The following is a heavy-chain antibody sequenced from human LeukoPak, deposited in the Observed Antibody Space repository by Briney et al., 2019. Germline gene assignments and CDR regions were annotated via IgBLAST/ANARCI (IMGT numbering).Heavy chain of an antibody. J-gene: IGHJ6*02. CDR3: ATDYVTGYSSSWIMGYYYYYGMDV. CDR1: GYTFTSYG. D-gene: IGHD6-13*01. Sequence: ASVKVSCKASGYTFTSYGISWVRQAPGQGLEWMGWISAYNANTNYAQKLQRLVTMSTDTFTSTAYMELRSLRSEDTAVYYCATDYVTGYSSSWIMGYYYYYGMDVWGQGTTVTVSS. CDR2: ISAYNANT. V-gene: IGHV1-18*01.